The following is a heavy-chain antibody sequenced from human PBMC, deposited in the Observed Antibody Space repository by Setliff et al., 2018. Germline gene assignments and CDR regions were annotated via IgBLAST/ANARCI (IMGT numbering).Heavy chain of an antibody. Sequence: GSLRLSCAASGFTFGDFAMTWVRQAPGKGLEWVSGIGGRGISTYYADSVKGRFIISRDNSENTLYLQMNSLRAEDTAIYYCAKDLGVNFGELIAWGQGTLVTVSS. CDR2: IGGRGIST. CDR3: AKDLGVNFGELIA. J-gene: IGHJ5*02. CDR1: GFTFGDFA. D-gene: IGHD3-10*01. V-gene: IGHV3-23*01.